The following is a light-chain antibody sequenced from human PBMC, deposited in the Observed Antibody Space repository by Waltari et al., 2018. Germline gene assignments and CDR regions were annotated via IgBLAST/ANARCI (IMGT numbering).Light chain of an antibody. J-gene: IGLJ3*02. Sequence: QTVVTQEPSFSVSPGGTVTVTCGLSSGSVSTSNYPSWYQQTPGQPPRTLIYNTNTRSAGVPDRLSGSILGSKAALTITGAQADDESHYYCALYVGSAIWVFGGGTKLTVL. V-gene: IGLV8-61*01. CDR3: ALYVGSAIWV. CDR1: SGSVSTSNY. CDR2: NTN.